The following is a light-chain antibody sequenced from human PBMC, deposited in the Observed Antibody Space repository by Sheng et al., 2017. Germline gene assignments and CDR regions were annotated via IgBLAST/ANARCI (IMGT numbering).Light chain of an antibody. CDR2: DAS. Sequence: EIVLTQSPDTLSLSPGERATLSCRTSQSVGKYLAWYQQKPGQAPRLLIYDASNRATGIPARFSGSGFGTDFTLTISSLETEDFGFYYCQQRTDWLFGPGTKVEVK. CDR3: QQRTDWL. V-gene: IGKV3-11*01. CDR1: QSVGKY. J-gene: IGKJ3*01.